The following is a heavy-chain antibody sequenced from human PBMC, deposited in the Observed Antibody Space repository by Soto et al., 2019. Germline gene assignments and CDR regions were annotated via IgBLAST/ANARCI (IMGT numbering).Heavy chain of an antibody. D-gene: IGHD6-6*01. CDR2: IYPGDSDT. V-gene: IGHV5-51*01. J-gene: IGHJ4*02. CDR3: VVYSSSSGRHFDY. Sequence: RGESLKISCKSSGYIFSKYWIGWVRQMPGKGLEWMGIIYPGDSDTRYSPSFQGKVTISADKSITTAYLQWRSLKASDTAIYYCVVYSSSSGRHFDYWGQGTLVTVSS. CDR1: GYIFSKYW.